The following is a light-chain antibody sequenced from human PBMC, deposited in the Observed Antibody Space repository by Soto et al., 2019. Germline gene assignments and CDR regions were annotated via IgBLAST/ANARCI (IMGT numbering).Light chain of an antibody. V-gene: IGKV3D-20*02. J-gene: IGKJ5*01. CDR3: QHRSNWPIT. CDR1: QTVRNNY. CDR2: DAS. Sequence: EFVLTQSPGTLSLSPGERASLSCRASQTVRNNYLAWYQQKPGQAPRLLIYDASSRATGIPDRFSGGGSGTDFTLTISSLEPEDFAVYYCQHRSNWPITFGQGTRLEIK.